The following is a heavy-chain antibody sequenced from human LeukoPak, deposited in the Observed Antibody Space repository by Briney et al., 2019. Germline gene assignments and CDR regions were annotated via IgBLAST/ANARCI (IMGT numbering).Heavy chain of an antibody. Sequence: SQTLSLTCAISGDSVSSNSAAWNWIRQSPSRGLEWLGRTYYRSRWYIDYAVSLKRRITITPDTSKNQFSLQLSSVTPEDTAVYYCARVVGYCSGGSCYDNWFDPWGQGTLVTVSS. V-gene: IGHV6-1*01. CDR3: ARVVGYCSGGSCYDNWFDP. CDR2: TYYRSRWYI. D-gene: IGHD2-15*01. CDR1: GDSVSSNSAA. J-gene: IGHJ5*02.